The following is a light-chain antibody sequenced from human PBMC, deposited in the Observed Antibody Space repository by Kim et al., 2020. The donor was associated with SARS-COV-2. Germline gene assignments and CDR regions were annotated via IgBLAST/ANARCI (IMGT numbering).Light chain of an antibody. J-gene: IGLJ1*01. CDR1: KLGDKY. Sequence: SYELTQPPSVSVSPGQTASITCSGDKLGDKYACWYQQKPGQSPVLVIYQDNKRPSGIPERFSGSNSGNTATLTIRGTHAMDEADYYCQAWDSSTYVFGTGTKVTVL. CDR3: QAWDSSTYV. CDR2: QDN. V-gene: IGLV3-1*01.